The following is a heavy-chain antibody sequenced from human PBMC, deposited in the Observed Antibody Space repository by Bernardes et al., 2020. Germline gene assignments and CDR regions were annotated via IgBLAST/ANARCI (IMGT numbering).Heavy chain of an antibody. J-gene: IGHJ3*02. CDR2: IVVGSGNT. Sequence: SVKVSCKASGFTFTSSAVQWVRQARGQRLEWIGWIVVGSGNTNYAQKFQERVTITRDMSTSTAYMELSSLRSEDTAVYYCAASRSRWELPTKDAFDIWGQGTMVTVSS. D-gene: IGHD1-26*01. CDR3: AASRSRWELPTKDAFDI. CDR1: GFTFTSSA. V-gene: IGHV1-58*01.